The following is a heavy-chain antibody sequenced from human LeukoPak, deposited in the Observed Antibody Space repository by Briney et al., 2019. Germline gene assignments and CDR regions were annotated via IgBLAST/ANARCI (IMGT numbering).Heavy chain of an antibody. CDR1: GFTFSSYG. J-gene: IGHJ4*02. CDR2: IWYDGSNK. CDR3: AKDRGAYCSSTSCYLDY. V-gene: IGHV3-33*06. D-gene: IGHD2-2*01. Sequence: GGSLRLSCAASGFTFSSYGMHWVRQAPGKGLEWVAVIWYDGSNKYYADSVKGRFTISRDNSENTLYLQMNSLRAEDTAVYYCAKDRGAYCSSTSCYLDYWGQGTLVTVSS.